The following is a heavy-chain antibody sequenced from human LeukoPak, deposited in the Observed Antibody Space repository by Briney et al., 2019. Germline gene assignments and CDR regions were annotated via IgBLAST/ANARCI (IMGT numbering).Heavy chain of an antibody. CDR2: IKQDGSEK. Sequence: GGSLRLSCAASGFTFSNYWMSWVRQAPGKGLEWVANIKQDGSEKYYVDSVKGRFTISRDNAKNSLYLQMNSLRADGMAVYYCASHPWRSGRYYFDYWGQGTLVTVSS. CDR3: ASHPWRSGRYYFDY. J-gene: IGHJ4*02. D-gene: IGHD3-10*01. V-gene: IGHV3-7*01. CDR1: GFTFSNYW.